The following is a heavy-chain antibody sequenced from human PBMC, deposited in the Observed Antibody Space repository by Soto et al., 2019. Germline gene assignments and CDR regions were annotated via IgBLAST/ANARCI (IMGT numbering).Heavy chain of an antibody. J-gene: IGHJ6*02. Sequence: GGSLRLSCAASGFTFSSYEMNWVRQAPGKGLEWVSYISSSGSTIYYADSVKGRFTISRDNAKNSLYPQMNSLRAEDTAVYYCARGYDFWSGYPPLGYGMDVWGQGTTVTVSS. CDR2: ISSSGSTI. D-gene: IGHD3-3*01. V-gene: IGHV3-48*03. CDR3: ARGYDFWSGYPPLGYGMDV. CDR1: GFTFSSYE.